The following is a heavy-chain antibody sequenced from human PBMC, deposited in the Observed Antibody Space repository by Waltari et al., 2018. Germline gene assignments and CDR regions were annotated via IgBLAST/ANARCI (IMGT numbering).Heavy chain of an antibody. D-gene: IGHD6-6*01. CDR2: IRSKAYGGTT. CDR1: GFTFGDYA. Sequence: EVQLVESGGGLVQPGRSLRLSCTASGFTFGDYAMSWFRQAPGKGLEWVGFIRSKAYGGTTEYAASVKGRFTISRDDSKSIAYLQMNSLKTEDTAVYYCTRDRWAARPDYWGQGTLVTVSS. CDR3: TRDRWAARPDY. V-gene: IGHV3-49*03. J-gene: IGHJ4*02.